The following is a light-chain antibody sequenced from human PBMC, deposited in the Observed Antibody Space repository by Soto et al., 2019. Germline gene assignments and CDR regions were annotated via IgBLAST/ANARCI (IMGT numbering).Light chain of an antibody. V-gene: IGLV1-44*01. CDR1: SSNIGSYT. CDR3: AAWDDSLNALV. Sequence: QSVLTQPPSASATPGQRVTISCSGRSSNIGSYTVNWYQQVPGTAPKLLIHTDNQRPSGVPDRFSGSKSGTSVSLAISGLQSADEADYYCAAWDDSLNALVFGGGTKLTVL. CDR2: TDN. J-gene: IGLJ2*01.